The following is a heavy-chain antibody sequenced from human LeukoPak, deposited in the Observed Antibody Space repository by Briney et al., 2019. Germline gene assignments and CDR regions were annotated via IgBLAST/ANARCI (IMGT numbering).Heavy chain of an antibody. J-gene: IGHJ3*02. D-gene: IGHD2/OR15-2a*01. V-gene: IGHV6-1*01. CDR1: GDSVSSHSAT. CDR2: TYYRSKLYN. CDR3: AGGPFWLEGAFDI. Sequence: SQTLSLTCAISGDSVSSHSATWNWIRQSPSRGLEWLGRTYYRSKLYNDYAVSVESQIIINPDTSKNHFSLQLNSVTPEDTAVYYCAGGPFWLEGAFDIWGLGTMVTVS.